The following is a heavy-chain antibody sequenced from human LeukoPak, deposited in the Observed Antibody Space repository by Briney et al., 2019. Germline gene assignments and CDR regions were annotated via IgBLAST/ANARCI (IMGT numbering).Heavy chain of an antibody. J-gene: IGHJ4*02. CDR1: GGSFRGYY. CDR3: ARGPGSYVHY. Sequence: PSETLSLTCAVYGGSFRGYYWSWIRLPPGRGLEWIGEINHSGSANYNPSLKSRVTISVDTSKNHFSLKLSSATAADTAVYYCARGPGSYVHYWGQGTLVTVSS. CDR2: INHSGSA. V-gene: IGHV4-34*01. D-gene: IGHD1-26*01.